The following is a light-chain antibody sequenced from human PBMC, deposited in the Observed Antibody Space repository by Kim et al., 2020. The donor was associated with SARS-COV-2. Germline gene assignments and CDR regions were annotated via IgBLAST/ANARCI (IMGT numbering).Light chain of an antibody. CDR2: EDN. V-gene: IGLV6-57*03. Sequence: NFMLTQPHSVSESPGKMVTISCTRSSGSIASNYVQWYQQRPGSAPTTVIYEDNQRPSGVPDRFSGSIDSSSNSASLIISGLKTEDEADYYCQSYVTSSWVFGGGTQLTVL. J-gene: IGLJ3*02. CDR1: SGSIASNY. CDR3: QSYVTSSWV.